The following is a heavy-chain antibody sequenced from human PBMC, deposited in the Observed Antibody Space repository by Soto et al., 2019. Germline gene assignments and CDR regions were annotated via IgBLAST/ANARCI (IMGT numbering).Heavy chain of an antibody. CDR2: ISSNSDTI. D-gene: IGHD4-17*01. CDR3: AKDMKWGGMTTIHYVDS. J-gene: IGHJ4*02. CDR1: GFTADDYA. Sequence: EVQLVESGGGLVQPGRSLRLSCVASGFTADDYALHWVRQAPGKGLEWVSGISSNSDTIHYADSVKGRFTISRDNAKNSRFLQRNSLRPEDTAVYYCAKDMKWGGMTTIHYVDSWGQGTLVTVSS. V-gene: IGHV3-9*02.